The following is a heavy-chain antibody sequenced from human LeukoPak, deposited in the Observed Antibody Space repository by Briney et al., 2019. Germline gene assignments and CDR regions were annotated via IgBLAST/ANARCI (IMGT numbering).Heavy chain of an antibody. Sequence: PSETLSLTCTVSGGSISSSSYYWGWIRQPPGKGLEWIGSIYYSGSTYYSPSLKSRVTISVDTSKNQFSLKLSSVTAADTAVYYCARHEVRYCSGGSCYFDYWGQGTLVTVSS. V-gene: IGHV4-39*01. J-gene: IGHJ4*02. CDR2: IYYSGST. CDR3: ARHEVRYCSGGSCYFDY. CDR1: GGSISSSSYY. D-gene: IGHD2-15*01.